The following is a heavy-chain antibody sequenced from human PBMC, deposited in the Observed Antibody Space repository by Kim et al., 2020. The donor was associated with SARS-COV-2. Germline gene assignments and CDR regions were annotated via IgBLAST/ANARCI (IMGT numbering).Heavy chain of an antibody. V-gene: IGHV3-21*01. D-gene: IGHD6-6*01. J-gene: IGHJ4*02. CDR1: GFTFSSYS. Sequence: GGSLRLSCAASGFTFSSYSMNWVRQAPGKGLEWVSSISSSSSYIYYADSVKGRFTISRDNAKNSLYLQMNSLRAEDTAVYYCARDSSSIAARGVIDYWGQGTLVTVSS. CDR3: ARDSSSIAARGVIDY. CDR2: ISSSSSYI.